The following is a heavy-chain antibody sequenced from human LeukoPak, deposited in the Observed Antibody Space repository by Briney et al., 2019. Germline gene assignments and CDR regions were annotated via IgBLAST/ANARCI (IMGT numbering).Heavy chain of an antibody. V-gene: IGHV1-46*01. CDR1: GYTFTGYY. D-gene: IGHD1-7*01. CDR3: ARAGQNYDPGDY. CDR2: INPSGGST. J-gene: IGHJ4*02. Sequence: ASAKVSCKASGYTFTGYYMHWVRQAPGQGLEWMGIINPSGGSTSYAQKFQGRVTMTRDTSTSTVYMELSSLRSEDTAVYYCARAGQNYDPGDYWGQGTLVTVSS.